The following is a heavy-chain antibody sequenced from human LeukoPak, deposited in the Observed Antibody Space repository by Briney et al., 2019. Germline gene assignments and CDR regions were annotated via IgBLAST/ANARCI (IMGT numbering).Heavy chain of an antibody. V-gene: IGHV3-49*04. D-gene: IGHD1-14*01. CDR3: SRDLGTTETGDDY. Sequence: PGGSLRLSCATSGFTFGDYPVNWVRQRPGKGLEWVGIIRSRTKGATTDYAASVKGRFTISRDDSKATVYLQMDSLKIEDAAVYYCSRDLGTTETGDDYWGQGTLVTVSS. CDR2: IRSRTKGATT. J-gene: IGHJ4*02. CDR1: GFTFGDYP.